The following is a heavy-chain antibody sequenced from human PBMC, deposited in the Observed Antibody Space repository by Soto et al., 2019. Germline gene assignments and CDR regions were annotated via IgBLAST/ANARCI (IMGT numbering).Heavy chain of an antibody. CDR1: GGSISSSRYH. CDR2: IYSSGRT. D-gene: IGHD5-12*01. CDR3: AREGSLSGYDLGY. Sequence: SETLSLTCTVSGGSISSSRYHWGWIRQPPGKGLEWIGNIYSSGRTYYNPSLKSRVTISVDTSKNQFSLKLNSVTAADTAVYYCAREGSLSGYDLGYWGQGTLVTVSS. J-gene: IGHJ4*02. V-gene: IGHV4-39*02.